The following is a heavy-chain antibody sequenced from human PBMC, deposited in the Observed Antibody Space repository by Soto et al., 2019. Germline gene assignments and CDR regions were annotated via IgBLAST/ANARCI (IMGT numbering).Heavy chain of an antibody. J-gene: IGHJ4*02. V-gene: IGHV3-30-3*01. CDR2: ISYDGSNK. CDR3: ARQPIAAAGYYFDY. Sequence: GGSLRLSCAASGFTFSSYAMHWVRQAPGKGLEWVAVISYDGSNKYYADSVKGRFTISRDNSKNTLYLQMNSLRAEDTAVYYCARQPIAAAGYYFDYWGQGTLVTVSS. D-gene: IGHD6-13*01. CDR1: GFTFSSYA.